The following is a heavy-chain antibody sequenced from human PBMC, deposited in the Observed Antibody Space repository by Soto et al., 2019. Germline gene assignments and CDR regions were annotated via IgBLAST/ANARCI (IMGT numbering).Heavy chain of an antibody. CDR2: IYYAGST. CDR1: GGSISSYY. D-gene: IGHD5-18*01. V-gene: IGHV4-59*01. J-gene: IGHJ4*02. Sequence: SETLSLTCTVSGGSISSYYWSWIRQPPGKGLEWIAYIYYAGSTKYKPSLKSRVTISVDTAKNQFSLQLSSVTAADTAVYYCARVKSSYNYGYLDCWGQGAMVTVSS. CDR3: ARVKSSYNYGYLDC.